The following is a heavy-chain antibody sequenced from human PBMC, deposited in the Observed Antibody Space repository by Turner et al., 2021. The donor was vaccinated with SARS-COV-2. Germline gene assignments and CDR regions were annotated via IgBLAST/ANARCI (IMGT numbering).Heavy chain of an antibody. CDR2: IYYSGST. Sequence: QLQLQESGPGLVKPSDTLSLTCTVSGGSISSSSYYWGWIRQPPGKGLEWIGSIYYSGSTYYNPSLKSRVTISVDTSKNQFSLKLTSVTAADTAVYFWARHWEVAAAAYLARFDPWGQGTLVTVSS. D-gene: IGHD6-13*01. CDR1: GGSISSSSYY. V-gene: IGHV4-39*01. J-gene: IGHJ5*02. CDR3: ARHWEVAAAAYLARFDP.